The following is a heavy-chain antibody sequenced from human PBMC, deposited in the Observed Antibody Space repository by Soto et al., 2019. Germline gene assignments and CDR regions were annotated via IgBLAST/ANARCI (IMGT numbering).Heavy chain of an antibody. CDR2: ISGSGGIT. V-gene: IGHV3-23*01. CDR1: GFTFSSYA. Sequence: GGSLRLSCAASGFTFSSYAMSWVRQAPGKGLEWVSAISGSGGITYYADSVKGRFTISRDNSKNTLYLQMNSLRAEDTAVYYCAKDRSPSFMITFGGVISPFDYWGQGTLVTVSS. D-gene: IGHD3-16*02. J-gene: IGHJ4*02. CDR3: AKDRSPSFMITFGGVISPFDY.